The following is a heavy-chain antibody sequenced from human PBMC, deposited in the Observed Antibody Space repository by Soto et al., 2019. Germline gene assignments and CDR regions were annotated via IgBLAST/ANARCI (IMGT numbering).Heavy chain of an antibody. V-gene: IGHV4-61*01. CDR2: IYNSGGT. D-gene: IGHD2-2*01. CDR1: GDSGSSGSFY. Sequence: PSETLSLTCTVSGDSGSSGSFYWTWIRQPPGKALEWIGYIYNSGGTNYNPSLKSRVTISEDTSKNQFSLKLKSVTAADTAVYYCATRGGPDIVGVRAAQQYNWFDPWGQGTLVTVSP. CDR3: ATRGGPDIVGVRAAQQYNWFDP. J-gene: IGHJ5*02.